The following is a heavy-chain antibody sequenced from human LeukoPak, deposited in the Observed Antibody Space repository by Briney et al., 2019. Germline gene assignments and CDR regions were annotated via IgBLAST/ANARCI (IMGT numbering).Heavy chain of an antibody. CDR3: AKPSNYYGSATDAFDF. J-gene: IGHJ3*01. D-gene: IGHD3-10*01. CDR2: IYYSGST. V-gene: IGHV4-59*12. Sequence: SETLSLTCTVSGGSLSPYYWSWIRQPPGKGLEWIGNIYYSGSTYYNPSLKSRVTISVDTSKNHFSLKLNSVTAADTAVYYCAKPSNYYGSATDAFDFWGQGTMVTVSS. CDR1: GGSLSPYY.